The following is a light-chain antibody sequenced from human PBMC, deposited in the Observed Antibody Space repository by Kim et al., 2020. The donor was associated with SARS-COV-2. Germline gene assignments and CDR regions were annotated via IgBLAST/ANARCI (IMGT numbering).Light chain of an antibody. CDR2: QDA. CDR1: KLDNKY. J-gene: IGLJ2*01. V-gene: IGLV3-1*01. Sequence: SYELTQPPSMSVSPGQTASITCSGDKLDNKYVSWYQQKPGQSPVLVIYQDAERPSGIPVRFSGSTSGNTATLTITGTQAMDEADYYCQAWDGSTVIFGGGTQLTVL. CDR3: QAWDGSTVI.